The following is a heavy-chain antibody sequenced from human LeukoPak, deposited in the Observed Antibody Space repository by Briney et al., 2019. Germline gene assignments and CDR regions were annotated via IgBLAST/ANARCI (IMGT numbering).Heavy chain of an antibody. Sequence: GGSLRLSCAASGFTFSNYWMNWVRQAPGKGLEWVANIKQDGSEKYYVDSVKGRFTISRDNAKNSLYLQMNSLRAEDTAIYYCAKWQYYVSGDDYWGQGILVTVSS. J-gene: IGHJ4*02. V-gene: IGHV3-7*05. CDR3: AKWQYYVSGDDY. CDR1: GFTFSNYW. D-gene: IGHD3-10*01. CDR2: IKQDGSEK.